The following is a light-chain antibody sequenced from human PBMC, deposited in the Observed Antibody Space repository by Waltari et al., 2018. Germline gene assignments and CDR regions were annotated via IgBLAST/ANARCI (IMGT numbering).Light chain of an antibody. CDR2: KSS. CDR1: ESVNSW. Sequence: DIQMTQSPSTLSASVGDRVTITCRASESVNSWLVWYQQKPGKAPKLLIYKSSDLKSGVPSRFSGSGSGTEFTLTISSLQPDDFATYYCQQNNNYPWTFGQGTKVDI. J-gene: IGKJ1*01. V-gene: IGKV1-5*03. CDR3: QQNNNYPWT.